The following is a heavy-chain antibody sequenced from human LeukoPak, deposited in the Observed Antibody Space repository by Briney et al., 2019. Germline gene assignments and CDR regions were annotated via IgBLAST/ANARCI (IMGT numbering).Heavy chain of an antibody. CDR2: IYHSGST. Sequence: SETLSLTCAVSGGSISSTNWWSWVRQSPGQGLEWIGDIYHSGSTNYNPSLQSRVTISVDKSKNQFSLKLISVTAADTAVYYCANIAAAGPGTPFFNYCGQGTLVTVSS. D-gene: IGHD6-13*01. V-gene: IGHV4-4*02. J-gene: IGHJ4*02. CDR3: ANIAAAGPGTPFFNY. CDR1: GGSISSTNW.